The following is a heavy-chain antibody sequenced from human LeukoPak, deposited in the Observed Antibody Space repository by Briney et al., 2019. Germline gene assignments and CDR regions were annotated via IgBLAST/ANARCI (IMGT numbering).Heavy chain of an antibody. V-gene: IGHV4-59*01. J-gene: IGHJ4*02. CDR3: ARGQYTSGWHVHC. CDR1: GGSISSYY. CDR2: IHYSGST. D-gene: IGHD6-19*01. Sequence: PSETLSLTCTVSGGSISSYYWSWMRQPPGKGLEWIGYIHYSGSTNYNPSLKSRVTISVDTSKNQFSLKLSSVTAADTAVYYCARGQYTSGWHVHCWGQGTLDTVPS.